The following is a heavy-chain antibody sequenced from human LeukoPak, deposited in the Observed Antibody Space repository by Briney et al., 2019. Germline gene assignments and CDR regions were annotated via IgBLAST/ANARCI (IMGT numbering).Heavy chain of an antibody. CDR2: ISSSSTI. CDR1: GFTFSTYS. J-gene: IGHJ4*02. CDR3: ARGRSGYSPFDY. D-gene: IGHD5-18*01. V-gene: IGHV3-48*01. Sequence: GGSLRLSCAASGFTFSTYSMNWVRQAPGKGLEWVSYISSSSTIYYADSVKGRFTISRDNAKNSLYLQMNSLRAEDTAVYYCARGRSGYSPFDYWGQGTLVTVSS.